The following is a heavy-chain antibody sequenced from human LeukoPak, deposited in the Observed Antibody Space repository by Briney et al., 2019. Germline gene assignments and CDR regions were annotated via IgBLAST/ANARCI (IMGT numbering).Heavy chain of an antibody. V-gene: IGHV4-59*12. J-gene: IGHJ5*02. CDR3: ARGPLFAAARLGRWFDP. Sequence: SETLSLTCTVSGGSISSYYWSWIRQPPGKGLEWIGYIYYSGSTNYNPSLKSRVTISVDTSKNQFSLKLSSVTAADTAVYYCARGPLFAAARLGRWFDPWGQGTLVTVSS. CDR2: IYYSGST. CDR1: GGSISSYY. D-gene: IGHD6-6*01.